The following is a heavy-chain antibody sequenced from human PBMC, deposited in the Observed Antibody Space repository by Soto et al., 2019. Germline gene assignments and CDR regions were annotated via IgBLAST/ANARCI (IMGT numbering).Heavy chain of an antibody. D-gene: IGHD3-16*01. CDR3: ARMGDVPYYYYGMDV. J-gene: IGHJ6*02. Sequence: QVQLVQSGAEVKKPGASVKVSCKASGYTFSTYGISWVRQAPGQGLEWMGWINGYNGNTNYAPKLQGRITMTTNTYTSTAYMELRSLRSDDRAVYYCARMGDVPYYYYGMDVWGQGTTVTVSS. CDR1: GYTFSTYG. V-gene: IGHV1-18*01. CDR2: INGYNGNT.